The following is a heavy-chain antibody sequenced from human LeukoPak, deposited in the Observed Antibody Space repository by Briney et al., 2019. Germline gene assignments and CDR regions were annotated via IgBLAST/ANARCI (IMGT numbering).Heavy chain of an antibody. J-gene: IGHJ5*02. CDR1: GGSISSYY. CDR2: IYYSGST. CDR3: ARGVVGRMNWFDP. V-gene: IGHV4-59*08. D-gene: IGHD2-21*01. Sequence: NPSETLSLTCTVSGGSISSYYWSWIRQPPGKGLEWIGYIYYSGSTNYNPSLKSRVTISVDTSKNQFSLKLSSVTAADTAVYYCARGVVGRMNWFDPWGQGTLVTVSS.